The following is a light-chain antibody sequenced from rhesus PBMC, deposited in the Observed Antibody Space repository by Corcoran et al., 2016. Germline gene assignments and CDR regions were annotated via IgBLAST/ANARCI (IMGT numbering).Light chain of an antibody. CDR2: AAT. Sequence: DIQMTQSPSSLSASVGDTVTITCRASQGISSYLNWFQQKPGKSPKILIYAATTLQSGVQSRFSGSGSGTDLTLTISILQPENFATYYCQQYKSYTWTFGQGTKVEIK. CDR3: QQYKSYTWT. CDR1: QGISSY. V-gene: IGKV1-28*02. J-gene: IGKJ1*01.